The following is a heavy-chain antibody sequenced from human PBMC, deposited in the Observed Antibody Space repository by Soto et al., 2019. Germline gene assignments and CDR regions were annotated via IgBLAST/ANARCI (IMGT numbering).Heavy chain of an antibody. CDR1: GFTFSNYW. V-gene: IGHV3-30*18. CDR3: AKDSGCSSTSCYANLDYYYYGMDV. D-gene: IGHD2-2*01. Sequence: GGSLRLSCAASGFTFSNYWMHWVRQAPGKGLVWVSRISYDGSNKYYADSVKGRFTISRDNSKNTLYLQMNSLRAEDTAVYYCAKDSGCSSTSCYANLDYYYYGMDVWGQGTTVTVSS. CDR2: ISYDGSNK. J-gene: IGHJ6*02.